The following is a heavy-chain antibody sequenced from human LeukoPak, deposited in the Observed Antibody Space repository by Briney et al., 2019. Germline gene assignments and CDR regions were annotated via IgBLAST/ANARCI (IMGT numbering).Heavy chain of an antibody. CDR1: GYTFTSYD. Sequence: ASVKVSCKASGYTFTSYDINWVRQATGQGLEWMGWMNPNSGNTGYAQKFQGRVTMTRNTSISTAYMELSSLRSEDTAVYYCARGHNIGAMVRGYNWFDPWGQGTLVTVSS. CDR3: ARGHNIGAMVRGYNWFDP. J-gene: IGHJ5*02. V-gene: IGHV1-8*01. D-gene: IGHD3-10*01. CDR2: MNPNSGNT.